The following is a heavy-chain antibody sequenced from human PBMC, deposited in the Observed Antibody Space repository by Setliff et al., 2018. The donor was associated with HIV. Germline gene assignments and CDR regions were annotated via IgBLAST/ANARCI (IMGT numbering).Heavy chain of an antibody. D-gene: IGHD3-10*01. J-gene: IGHJ6*03. CDR1: GGSTSSSSYY. CDR3: ARDRRGYYYGSGSCYMDV. CDR2: IYYSGTT. V-gene: IGHV4-39*02. Sequence: SETLSLTCSVSGGSTSSSSYYWAWVRQPPGKGPEWIGSIYYSGTTYYAPSLETRLTISVDTSTNQFSLKLSSVTAADTAVYYCARDRRGYYYGSGSCYMDVWGTGTTVTVSS.